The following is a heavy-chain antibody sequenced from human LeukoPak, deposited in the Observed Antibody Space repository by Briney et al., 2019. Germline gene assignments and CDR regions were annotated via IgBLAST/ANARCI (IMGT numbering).Heavy chain of an antibody. J-gene: IGHJ4*02. Sequence: GASVTVSCKVSGNSPSELSIQWARQAPGKGLECMGGFDPEEAKMVYAQNFQGRVTMTEDTSTQTAYMELSGLTSDDTAVYYRTTRSGDFWSGFVNWGQGTLVTVSS. CDR1: GNSPSELS. D-gene: IGHD3-3*01. CDR2: FDPEEAKM. CDR3: TTRSGDFWSGFVN. V-gene: IGHV1-24*01.